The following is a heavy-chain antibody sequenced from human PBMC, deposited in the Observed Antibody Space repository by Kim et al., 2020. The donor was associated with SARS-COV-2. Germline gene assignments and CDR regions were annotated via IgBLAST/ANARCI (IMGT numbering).Heavy chain of an antibody. V-gene: IGHV3-30*01. D-gene: IGHD6-13*01. J-gene: IGHJ3*02. Sequence: SVKGRFTISRDNSKNTLYLQMNSLRAEDTAGYYCARDRLFSSSWFDAFDIWGQGTMVTVSS. CDR3: ARDRLFSSSWFDAFDI.